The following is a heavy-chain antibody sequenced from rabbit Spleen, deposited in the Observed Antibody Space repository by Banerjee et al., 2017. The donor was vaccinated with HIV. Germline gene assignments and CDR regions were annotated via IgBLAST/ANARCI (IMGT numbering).Heavy chain of an antibody. CDR2: IDTGFGGTT. CDR1: GFSFSGSYY. D-gene: IGHD8-1*01. V-gene: IGHV1S45*01. Sequence: QEQLEESGGGLVQPEGSLTLACTASGFSFSGSYYMCWVRQAPGKGLEWIACIDTGFGGTTYYASWAKGRFTCSKTSSTTVTLQMTSLTVADTATYFCARDTGSSFSSYGMDLWGQGTLVTVS. CDR3: ARDTGSSFSSYGMDL. J-gene: IGHJ6*01.